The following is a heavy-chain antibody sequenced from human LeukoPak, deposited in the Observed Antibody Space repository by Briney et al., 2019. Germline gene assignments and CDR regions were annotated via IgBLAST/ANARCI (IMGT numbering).Heavy chain of an antibody. CDR2: ISVGGSYI. J-gene: IGHJ5*02. Sequence: GGSLRLSCAASGFTFSSFSTNWVRQAPGKGLEWVSYISVGGSYIYYADSVKGRFTISRDNAKNSLYLQMNSLRAEDTAVYYCARDLEGYKFGYNWFDPWGQGTLVTVSS. V-gene: IGHV3-21*06. CDR3: ARDLEGYKFGYNWFDP. CDR1: GFTFSSFS. D-gene: IGHD5-18*01.